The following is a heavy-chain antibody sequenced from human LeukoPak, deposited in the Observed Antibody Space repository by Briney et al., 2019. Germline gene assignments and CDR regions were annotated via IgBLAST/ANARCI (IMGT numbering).Heavy chain of an antibody. CDR1: GFSVTTNY. J-gene: IGHJ4*02. CDR2: IYYSGST. CDR3: ARQIVADLYYFDY. Sequence: GSLRLSCAASGFSVTTNYIIWVRQAPGKGLEWIGSIYYSGSTYYNPSLKSRVTISVDTSKNQFSLKLSSVTAADTAVYYCARQIVADLYYFDYWGQGTLVTVSS. D-gene: IGHD5-12*01. V-gene: IGHV4-39*01.